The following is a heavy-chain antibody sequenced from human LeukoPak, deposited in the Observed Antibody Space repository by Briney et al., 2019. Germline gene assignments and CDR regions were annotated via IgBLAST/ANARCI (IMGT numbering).Heavy chain of an antibody. CDR2: IIPIFATA. CDR3: ARSLQGADAFDI. J-gene: IGHJ3*02. Sequence: GASVKASCKPSAGTSSSYAISCERHAPGQGIEWIGGIIPIFATANYAQKFQGRVTITADESTSTAYMELRSLRSEDTAVYYCARSLQGADAFDIWGQGTMVTVSS. D-gene: IGHD1-1*01. CDR1: AGTSSSYA. V-gene: IGHV1-69*13.